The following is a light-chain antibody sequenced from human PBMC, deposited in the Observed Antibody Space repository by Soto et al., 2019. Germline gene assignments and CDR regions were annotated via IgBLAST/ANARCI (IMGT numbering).Light chain of an antibody. CDR2: RGT. J-gene: IGLJ1*01. CDR1: SNDVGAYDS. CDR3: CSSAPESTYV. Sequence: SVLAQPASVSGSPGQSITISCTGTSNDVGAYDSVSWYQQHPHKAPQVIIYRGTQRPSGASNRFSASTSGNAASLTISGLQADDEADYFCCSSAPESTYVCGTGTKVTGL. V-gene: IGLV2-23*01.